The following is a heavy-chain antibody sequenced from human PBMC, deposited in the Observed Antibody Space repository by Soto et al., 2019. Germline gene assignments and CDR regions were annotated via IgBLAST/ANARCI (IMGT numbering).Heavy chain of an antibody. Sequence: GGSLRLSCAASGFTFSNYNMNWVRQAPGKGLEWVSFISTSSVTIFYADSVKGRFTMSRDNAKNSLYLDMSSLRAEDTAVYYCARASTSGYNYWGQGTLVTVSS. CDR2: ISTSSVTI. CDR1: GFTFSNYN. J-gene: IGHJ1*01. D-gene: IGHD5-12*01. V-gene: IGHV3-48*01. CDR3: ARASTSGYNY.